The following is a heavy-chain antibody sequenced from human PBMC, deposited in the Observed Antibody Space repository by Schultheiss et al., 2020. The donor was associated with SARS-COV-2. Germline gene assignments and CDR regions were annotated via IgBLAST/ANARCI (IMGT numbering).Heavy chain of an antibody. CDR3: ASGNGGNLFYYYYYGMDV. CDR2: IYSGGST. J-gene: IGHJ6*02. CDR1: GFTFSSYS. V-gene: IGHV3-66*01. Sequence: GGSLRLSCAASGFTFSSYSMNWVRQAPGKGLEWVSVIYSGGSTYYADSVKGRFTISRDNSKNTLYLQMNSLRAEDTAVYYCASGNGGNLFYYYYYGMDVWGQGTTVTVSS. D-gene: IGHD4-23*01.